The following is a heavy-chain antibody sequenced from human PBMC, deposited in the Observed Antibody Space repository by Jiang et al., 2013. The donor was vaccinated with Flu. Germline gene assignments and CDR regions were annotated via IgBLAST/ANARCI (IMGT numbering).Heavy chain of an antibody. V-gene: IGHV3-30-3*01. D-gene: IGHD4-17*01. Sequence: SCAASGFTSVAMLCTGSARLQARGWSGWQLYHMNGSNKYYADSVKGRFTISRDNSKNTLYLQMNSLRAEDTAVYYCARDSDGRTTVTTTYFDYWGQGTLVTVSS. J-gene: IGHJ4*02. CDR1: GFTSVAML. CDR3: ARDSDGRTTVTTTYFDY. CDR2: YHMNGSNK.